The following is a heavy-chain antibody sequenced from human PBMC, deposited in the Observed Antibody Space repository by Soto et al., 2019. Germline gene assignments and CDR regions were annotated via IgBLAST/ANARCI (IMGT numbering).Heavy chain of an antibody. D-gene: IGHD3-22*01. J-gene: IGHJ4*02. V-gene: IGHV3-30*18. Sequence: GGSLRLSCVASGFTLSSYAMHWFRQAPGKGLEWVAVISYDGSNKYYADSVKGRFTISRDNFKNTLYLQMSSLRAEDTALYYCAKGGSSGSYDYWGQGSLVTVSS. CDR3: AKGGSSGSYDY. CDR1: GFTLSSYA. CDR2: ISYDGSNK.